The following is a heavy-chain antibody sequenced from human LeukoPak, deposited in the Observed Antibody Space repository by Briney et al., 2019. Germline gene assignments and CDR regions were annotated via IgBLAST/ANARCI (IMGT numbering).Heavy chain of an antibody. CDR1: GYRFTSYW. Sequence: GESLKISCKGSGYRFTSYWIGWVRLIPGKGLEWMGIIYPGDSDTRYSPSCQGQVTISVDKSISTAYLQWSSLRASDTAMYYCARASSYSSGWPGYFDYWGQGTLVTVSS. D-gene: IGHD6-19*01. CDR2: IYPGDSDT. CDR3: ARASSYSSGWPGYFDY. V-gene: IGHV5-51*01. J-gene: IGHJ4*02.